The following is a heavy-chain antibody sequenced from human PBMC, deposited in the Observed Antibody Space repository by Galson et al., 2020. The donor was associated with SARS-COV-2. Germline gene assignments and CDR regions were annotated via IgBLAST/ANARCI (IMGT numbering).Heavy chain of an antibody. Sequence: GGSLRLSCAASGFTFSRSAMAWVRQAPGKGLEWVSGISGGGGSTYYADSVKGRFTISRDISQNTVYLQMSSLRAEDTAVYYCAKDRGNDYGDQLDFWGQGTQVTVSS. J-gene: IGHJ4*02. D-gene: IGHD4-17*01. CDR2: ISGGGGST. CDR3: AKDRGNDYGDQLDF. V-gene: IGHV3-23*01. CDR1: GFTFSRSA.